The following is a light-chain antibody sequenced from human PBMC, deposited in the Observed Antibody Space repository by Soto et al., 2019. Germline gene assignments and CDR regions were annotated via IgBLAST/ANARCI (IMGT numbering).Light chain of an antibody. CDR3: ETWDSNTRV. Sequence: QPVLSQSSSASASPGSSVNLTCTLSSGHSIYTIAWQQQHPGKAPRYLMKVEGSGTYNRGSGVPDRFSGSSSGTDRYLTISDLQFEDEADYYCETWDSNTRVFGGGTQLTVL. V-gene: IGLV4-60*02. CDR1: SGHSIYT. J-gene: IGLJ2*01. CDR2: VEGSGTY.